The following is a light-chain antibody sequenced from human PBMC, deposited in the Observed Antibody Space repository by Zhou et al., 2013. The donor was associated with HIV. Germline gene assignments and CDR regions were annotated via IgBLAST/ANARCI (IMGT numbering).Light chain of an antibody. Sequence: DVVMTQSPLSLPVTLGQPASISCKSSQSLVHSDGNTYLNWILQRPGQSPRRLIYKVSNRDSGVPDRFSGSGSGTDFTLKISRVEAEDVGVYYCMQGTHWPLTFGGGTKVEIK. V-gene: IGKV2-30*02. CDR3: MQGTHWPLT. J-gene: IGKJ4*01. CDR1: QSLVHSDGNTY. CDR2: KVS.